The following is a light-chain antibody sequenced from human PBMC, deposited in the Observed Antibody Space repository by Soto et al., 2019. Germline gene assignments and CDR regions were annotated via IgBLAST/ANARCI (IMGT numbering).Light chain of an antibody. J-gene: IGKJ4*01. CDR1: QSVSSY. V-gene: IGKV3-11*01. Sequence: EIVLTQSPATLSLSPGERATLSCRASQSVSSYLAWYQQKPGQAPRLLIYDASNRATGIPARFSGSGSGTDFTLNISSLEPEDFAVYYCQQRSSWPSFGGGTKVEIK. CDR3: QQRSSWPS. CDR2: DAS.